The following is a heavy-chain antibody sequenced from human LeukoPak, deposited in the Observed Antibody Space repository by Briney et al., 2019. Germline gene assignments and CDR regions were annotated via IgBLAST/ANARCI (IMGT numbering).Heavy chain of an antibody. D-gene: IGHD6-13*01. V-gene: IGHV3-23*01. CDR3: AKDSQLVFGYFDY. CDR2: ISGSGGST. J-gene: IGHJ4*02. CDR1: GFTFSSYA. Sequence: GGSLRLSCAASGFTFSSYAMSWVRQAPGKGLEWVSAISGSGGSTYYADSVEGRFTISRDNSKNTLYLQMNSLRAEDTAVYYCAKDSQLVFGYFDYWGQGTLVTVSS.